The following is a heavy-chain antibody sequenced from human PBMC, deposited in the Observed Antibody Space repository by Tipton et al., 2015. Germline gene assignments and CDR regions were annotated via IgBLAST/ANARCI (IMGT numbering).Heavy chain of an antibody. CDR1: GYIFTSFW. D-gene: IGHD1-26*01. CDR2: IYPGDSET. V-gene: IGHV5-51*01. CDR3: VRRARRVGSHSYPYYFDY. Sequence: QSGPEVKKPGESLKISCKGSGYIFTSFWIGWVRQMPGKGLEWTGTIYPGDSETRYNPAFQGQVTISADRSITTAYLKWRSLTATDTAMYYCVRRARRVGSHSYPYYFDYWVQGTLVPVSS. J-gene: IGHJ4*02.